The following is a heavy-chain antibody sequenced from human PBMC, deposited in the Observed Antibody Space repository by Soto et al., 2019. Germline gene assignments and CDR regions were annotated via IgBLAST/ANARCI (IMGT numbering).Heavy chain of an antibody. Sequence: LXLSFAASQFSFSIYCMHWVRQVPGKGPAWVSRINHDGSKTEYADSVKGRFTISRDNTNNTLYLQMNSLRVEDTAMYYCVREPWGFSGTWYDYWGQGTLVTVSS. CDR1: QFSFSIYC. CDR3: VREPWGFSGTWYDY. J-gene: IGHJ4*02. V-gene: IGHV3-74*01. CDR2: INHDGSKT. D-gene: IGHD6-13*01.